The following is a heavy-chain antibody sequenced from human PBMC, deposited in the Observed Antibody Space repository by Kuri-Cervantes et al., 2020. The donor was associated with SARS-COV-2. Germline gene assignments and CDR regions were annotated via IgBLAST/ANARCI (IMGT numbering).Heavy chain of an antibody. CDR3: ARDLYDSSGYYSPHVFDY. D-gene: IGHD3-22*01. V-gene: IGHV3-23*01. Sequence: GGSLRLSCAASRFTFSSYVMSWVRQAPGKGLEWVSAISGSGSETYYADSVKGRFTISRDNAKNPLYLQMNSLRAEDTAVYYCARDLYDSSGYYSPHVFDYWGQGTLVTVSS. CDR1: RFTFSSYV. J-gene: IGHJ4*02. CDR2: ISGSGSET.